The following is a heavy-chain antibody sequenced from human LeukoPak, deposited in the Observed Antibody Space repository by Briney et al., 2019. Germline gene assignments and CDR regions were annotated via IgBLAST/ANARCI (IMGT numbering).Heavy chain of an antibody. D-gene: IGHD6-19*01. CDR1: GGSISSGGYY. Sequence: PSETLSLTCTVSGGSISSGGYYWSWIRQPPGKGLEWIGYIYHSGSTYYNPSLKSRVTISVDRSKNQFSLKLSSVTAADTAVYYCARGKQWHLYYFDYWGQGTLVTVSS. V-gene: IGHV4-30-2*01. CDR2: IYHSGST. J-gene: IGHJ4*02. CDR3: ARGKQWHLYYFDY.